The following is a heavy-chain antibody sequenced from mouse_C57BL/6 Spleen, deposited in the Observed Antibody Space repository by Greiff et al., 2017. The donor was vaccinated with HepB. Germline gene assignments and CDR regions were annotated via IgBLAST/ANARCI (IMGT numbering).Heavy chain of an antibody. CDR1: GYTFTSYW. D-gene: IGHD1-1*01. CDR3: ASGDYYGSSPLAY. V-gene: IGHV1-69*01. CDR2: IDPSDSYT. Sequence: QVQLQQPGAELVMPGASVKLSCKASGYTFTSYWMHWVKQRPGQGLEWIGEIDPSDSYTNYNQKFKGKSTLTVDKSSSTAYMQRSSLTSEDSAVYYCASGDYYGSSPLAYWGQGTLVTVSA. J-gene: IGHJ3*01.